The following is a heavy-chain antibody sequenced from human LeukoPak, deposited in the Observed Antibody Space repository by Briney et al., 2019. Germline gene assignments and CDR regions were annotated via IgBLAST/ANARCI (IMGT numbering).Heavy chain of an antibody. CDR2: INPNSGVT. Sequence: GASVKVSCKASGYTFTGYYIHWVRQAPGQGLEWMGRINPNSGVTNYAQKFQGRVTMTRDTSISTAYMDLSSLTYDDTAFYYCARSSIVDAASPGTWGQGTLVTVSS. CDR3: ARSSIVDAASPGT. D-gene: IGHD2-15*01. J-gene: IGHJ5*02. V-gene: IGHV1-2*06. CDR1: GYTFTGYY.